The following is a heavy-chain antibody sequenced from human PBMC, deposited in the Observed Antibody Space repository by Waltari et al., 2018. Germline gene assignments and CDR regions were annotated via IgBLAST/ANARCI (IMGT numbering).Heavy chain of an antibody. D-gene: IGHD2-15*01. J-gene: IGHJ6*02. CDR3: ARIGRSGGSSHDYYYGMDV. CDR1: GGTFSSYA. V-gene: IGHV1-69*01. CDR2: IIPIFGTA. Sequence: QVQLVQSGAEVKKPGSSVKVSCKASGGTFSSYAISWVRQAPGPGLEWMGGIIPIFGTANYAQKFQGRVTITADESTSTAYMELSSLRSEDTAVYYCARIGRSGGSSHDYYYGMDVWGQGTTVTVSS.